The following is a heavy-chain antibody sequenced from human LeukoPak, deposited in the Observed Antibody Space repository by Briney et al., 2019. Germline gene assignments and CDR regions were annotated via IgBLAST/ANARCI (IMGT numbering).Heavy chain of an antibody. CDR2: MYNSGDT. Sequence: PSETLSLTCSVSGASITTKYWKWIRQPPGKELEWIGYMYNSGDTNYNPSFLSRATISTDTSKNQFSLHLRSVTAADTAVYYCARPLYDSGWDAFDIWGQGTMVTVSS. V-gene: IGHV4-59*12. D-gene: IGHD3-22*01. CDR3: ARPLYDSGWDAFDI. CDR1: GASITTKY. J-gene: IGHJ3*02.